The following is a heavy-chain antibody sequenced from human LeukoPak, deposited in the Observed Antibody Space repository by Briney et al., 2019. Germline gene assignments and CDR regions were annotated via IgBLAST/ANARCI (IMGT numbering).Heavy chain of an antibody. CDR3: AKSNDYYDNSGYFDY. CDR2: ISWTSGSI. V-gene: IGHV3-9*03. Sequence: GRSLRLSCAASGFTFDDYAMHWVRQAPGKGLEWVSTISWTSGSIGYAASVKGRFTISRDNARNSLYLQMNSLSAEDMALYYCAKSNDYYDNSGYFDYWGQGTLVTVSS. J-gene: IGHJ4*02. CDR1: GFTFDDYA. D-gene: IGHD3-22*01.